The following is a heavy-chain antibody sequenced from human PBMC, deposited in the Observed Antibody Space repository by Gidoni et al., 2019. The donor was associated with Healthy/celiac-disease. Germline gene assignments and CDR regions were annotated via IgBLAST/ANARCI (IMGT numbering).Heavy chain of an antibody. V-gene: IGHV4-39*01. D-gene: IGHD2-15*01. CDR3: ARLPLGFCSGGSCNNWFDP. CDR1: GGSISSSSYY. Sequence: QLQLQESGPGLVKPSATLSLTCTVSGGSISSSSYYWGWIRQPPGKGLEWIGSIYYSGSTHYNPSLKSRVTISVDTSKNQFSLKLTSVTAADTAVYYCARLPLGFCSGGSCNNWFDPWGQGTLVTVSS. J-gene: IGHJ5*02. CDR2: IYYSGST.